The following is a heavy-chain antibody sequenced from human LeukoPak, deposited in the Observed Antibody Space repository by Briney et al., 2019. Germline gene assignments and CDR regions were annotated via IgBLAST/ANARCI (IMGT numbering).Heavy chain of an antibody. CDR2: ISASNCNT. D-gene: IGHD4-23*01. Sequence: GPSVKVSCKASVYTCSSYGICWVRQAPRQGLEWMGWISASNCNTPYAQRLHSRVAMTTDPSTRTAYMELRSLTSVDTAVYYCARPLWTSVLTPLFDYWGQGTLVTVSS. V-gene: IGHV1-18*01. J-gene: IGHJ4*02. CDR1: VYTCSSYG. CDR3: ARPLWTSVLTPLFDY.